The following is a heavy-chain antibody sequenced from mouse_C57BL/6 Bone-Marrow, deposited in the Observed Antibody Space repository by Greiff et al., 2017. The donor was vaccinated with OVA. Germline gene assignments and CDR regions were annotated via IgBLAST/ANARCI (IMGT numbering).Heavy chain of an antibody. V-gene: IGHV1-55*01. CDR3: ALITTVVATGGY. CDR2: IYPGSGST. J-gene: IGHJ2*01. Sequence: QVQLQQPGAELVKPGASVKMSCKASGYTFTSYWITWVKQRPGQGLEWIGDIYPGSGSTNYNEKFKSKATLTVDTSSSTAYMQLSSLTSEDSAVYYCALITTVVATGGYWGQGTTLTVSS. D-gene: IGHD1-1*01. CDR1: GYTFTSYW.